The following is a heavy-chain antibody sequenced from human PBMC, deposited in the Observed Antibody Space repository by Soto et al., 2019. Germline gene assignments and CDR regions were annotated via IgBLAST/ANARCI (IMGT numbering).Heavy chain of an antibody. D-gene: IGHD3-10*01. J-gene: IGHJ3*01. V-gene: IGHV4-59*01. CDR3: ARVWGGACDF. Sequence: PSETLSLTCTVSGSSLSSYYWSWIWQPPGKGLEWIGYIYYSGSTNYNPSLKSRVTISVDTSKNQFSLKLSSVTAADTAVYCCARVWGGACDFWGQGTRVTVSS. CDR1: GSSLSSYY. CDR2: IYYSGST.